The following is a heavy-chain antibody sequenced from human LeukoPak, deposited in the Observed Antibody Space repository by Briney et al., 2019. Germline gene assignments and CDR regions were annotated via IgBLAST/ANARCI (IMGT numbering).Heavy chain of an antibody. J-gene: IGHJ6*03. CDR2: SYPGDSDT. CDR1: GYAFTTSW. Sequence: GNPLKISGEGFGYAFTTSWIGWVRQWPGKGLGWLGISYPGDSDTRYSPSFQGQVTISADKSISTAYLQWSSLKASDTAMYYCARRAIPDYYYYMDVWGKGTTVTVSS. V-gene: IGHV5-51*01. CDR3: ARRAIPDYYYYMDV.